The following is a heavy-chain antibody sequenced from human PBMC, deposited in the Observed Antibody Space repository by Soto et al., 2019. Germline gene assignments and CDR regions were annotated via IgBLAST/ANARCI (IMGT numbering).Heavy chain of an antibody. V-gene: IGHV3-64*01. CDR2: LSSNGGRA. CDR1: GFTFSGFA. Sequence: GGSLRLSCAASGFTFSGFAMHWVRQAPGKGLEYVSGLSSNGGRAYFANSFKGRFTISRDNSKNTLYLQMGSLRAEDMAVYYCARRVGDYDSGGYFDSWGQGTLVTVSS. D-gene: IGHD3-22*01. J-gene: IGHJ4*02. CDR3: ARRVGDYDSGGYFDS.